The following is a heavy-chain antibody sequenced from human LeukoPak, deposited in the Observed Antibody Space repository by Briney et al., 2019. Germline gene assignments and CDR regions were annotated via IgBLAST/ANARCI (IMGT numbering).Heavy chain of an antibody. CDR2: ISGRGDST. CDR1: GFTFSTYA. Sequence: GGSLRLSCAASGFTFSTYAMSWVRQAPGKGLEWVSGISGRGDSTYNADSVKGRFTVSRDNAKNSLYLQMNSLRAEDTALYYCAKGQQMWLVFFDYWGQGTLVTVSS. D-gene: IGHD5-18*01. CDR3: AKGQQMWLVFFDY. J-gene: IGHJ4*02. V-gene: IGHV3-23*01.